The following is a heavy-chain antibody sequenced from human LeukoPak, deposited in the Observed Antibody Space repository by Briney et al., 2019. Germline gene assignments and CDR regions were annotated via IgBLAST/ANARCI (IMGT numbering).Heavy chain of an antibody. CDR2: IKEDGSER. D-gene: IGHD5-24*01. CDR1: AFIFSGHW. V-gene: IGHV3-7*03. CDR3: AKGGGGYNYYFDY. Sequence: PGGSLRLSCEGSAFIFSGHWMNWVRQTPGKGLEWVASIKEDGSERQYVDSVKGRFSISRDNTKGSLFLQLNSLRAEDTAVYYCAKGGGGYNYYFDYWGQETLVTVSS. J-gene: IGHJ4*02.